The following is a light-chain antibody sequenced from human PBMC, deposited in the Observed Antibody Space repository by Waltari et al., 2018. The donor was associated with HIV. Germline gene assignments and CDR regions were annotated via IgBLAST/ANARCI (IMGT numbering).Light chain of an antibody. CDR2: GHN. Sequence: SFVLAQPPAVSVALGQTARITCQADNLRNSYSAWYQQKPGRAPVLVIYGHNNRATGIPDRFSASRSGNTASLTITGAQAEDEADYYCDSRDSTGNHAIFGGGTKVTVL. CDR1: NLRNSY. V-gene: IGLV3-19*01. J-gene: IGLJ2*01. CDR3: DSRDSTGNHAI.